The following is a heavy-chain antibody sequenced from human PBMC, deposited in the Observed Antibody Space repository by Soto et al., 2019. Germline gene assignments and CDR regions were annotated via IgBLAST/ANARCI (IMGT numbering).Heavy chain of an antibody. Sequence: GGSLRLSCAASGFTFSTYEMNWVRQAPGKGLEWISYISSSGSSIYYADSVKGPFTISRDNAWNSLHLQMNSLRVEDTAVYYCARDGYDSSGDSEYFQYWGQGTLVTVSS. CDR2: ISSSGSSI. CDR3: ARDGYDSSGDSEYFQY. J-gene: IGHJ1*01. CDR1: GFTFSTYE. D-gene: IGHD3-22*01. V-gene: IGHV3-48*03.